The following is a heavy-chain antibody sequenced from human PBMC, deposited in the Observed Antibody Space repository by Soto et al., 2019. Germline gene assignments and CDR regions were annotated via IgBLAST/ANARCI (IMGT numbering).Heavy chain of an antibody. D-gene: IGHD4-4*01. CDR2: IYPYDSET. V-gene: IGHV5-51*01. J-gene: IGHJ5*02. Sequence: GQDLKISCWGSGYGFSTSLIGLVRQMPGKGLELMGIIYPYDSETRYSPSFQGQVLITVDKSIHTAYLQWASLKASDSSMYYCASHISSYRAPKWFDSRYPGPLLTLS. CDR3: ASHISSYRAPKWFDS. CDR1: GYGFSTSL.